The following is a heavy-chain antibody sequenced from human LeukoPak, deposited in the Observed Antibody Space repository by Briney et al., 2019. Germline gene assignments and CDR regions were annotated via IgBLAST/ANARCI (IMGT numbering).Heavy chain of an antibody. Sequence: AGGSLRLSCAASGFSFTTYWMSWVRQAPGKGLEWVSVIYSGGSTYYADSVKGRFTISRDNAKNSLYLQMNSLRAEDTALYYCAREGVAVAGLGIDYWGQGTLVTVSS. V-gene: IGHV3-66*01. CDR2: IYSGGST. J-gene: IGHJ4*02. D-gene: IGHD6-19*01. CDR3: AREGVAVAGLGIDY. CDR1: GFSFTTYW.